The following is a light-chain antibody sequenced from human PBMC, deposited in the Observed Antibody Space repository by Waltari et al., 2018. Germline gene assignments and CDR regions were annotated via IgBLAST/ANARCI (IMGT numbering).Light chain of an antibody. J-gene: IGLJ2*01. V-gene: IGLV2-23*02. Sequence: QSALTQPASVSGSPGQSITISCTGTRSDVGSYNLVSWYQQHPDKAPKPMIYEVSNRPSGVSDRFSGSKSGNTASLTISGLQAEDEADYYCCSYAGSDTFVVLGGGTKLTVL. CDR2: EVS. CDR1: RSDVGSYNL. CDR3: CSYAGSDTFVV.